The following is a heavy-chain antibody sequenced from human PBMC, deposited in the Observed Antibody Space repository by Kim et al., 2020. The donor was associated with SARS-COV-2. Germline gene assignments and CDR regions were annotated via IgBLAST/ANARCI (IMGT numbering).Heavy chain of an antibody. J-gene: IGHJ6*02. V-gene: IGHV3-48*02. CDR1: GFTFSSYS. CDR3: ARIVGATAYYYYGMDV. Sequence: GGSLRLSCAASGFTFSSYSMNWVRQAPGKGLEWVSYISSSSSTIYYADSVKGRFTISRDNAKNSLYLQMNSLRDEDTAVYYCARIVGATAYYYYGMDVWGQGTTVTVSS. CDR2: ISSSSSTI. D-gene: IGHD1-26*01.